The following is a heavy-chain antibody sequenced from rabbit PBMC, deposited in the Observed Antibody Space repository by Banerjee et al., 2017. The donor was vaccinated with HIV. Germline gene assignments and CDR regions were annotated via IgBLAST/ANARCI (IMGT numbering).Heavy chain of an antibody. V-gene: IGHV1S45*01. Sequence: LEESGGGLVKPGGTLTLTCTVSGFSFSSNWICWVRQAPGKGLEWIGYIDPIFGRTYYASWVNGRFTISTTSSTTVTLQMTSLTAADTATYFCARDLAGVIGWNFSLRGQGTLVTVS. J-gene: IGHJ3*01. CDR1: GFSFSSNW. CDR2: IDPIFGRT. D-gene: IGHD4-1*01. CDR3: ARDLAGVIGWNFSL.